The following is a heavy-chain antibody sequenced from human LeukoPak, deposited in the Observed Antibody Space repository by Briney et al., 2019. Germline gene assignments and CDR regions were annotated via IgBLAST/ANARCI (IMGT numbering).Heavy chain of an antibody. CDR3: ARHYLYDTSGDGTYYFDY. Sequence: SETLSLTCIVSGYSINSGYHWGWIRQPPGKGLDGIGSIYHSGSTYYNPPLKSRVTISIATSKNQFSLKLSSVTAADTAVYYCARHYLYDTSGDGTYYFDYWGQGTLVTVSS. V-gene: IGHV4-38-2*02. D-gene: IGHD3-22*01. CDR1: GYSINSGYH. CDR2: IYHSGST. J-gene: IGHJ4*02.